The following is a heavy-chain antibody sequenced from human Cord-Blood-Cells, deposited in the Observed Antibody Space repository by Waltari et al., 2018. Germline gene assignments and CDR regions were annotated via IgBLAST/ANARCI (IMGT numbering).Heavy chain of an antibody. CDR1: GFTVSSQA. CDR2: ISGSGGST. V-gene: IGHV3-23*01. CDR3: AKFHSSSWFWFDY. Sequence: EVQLLESGGGLVQPGGSLRTSRAASGFTVSSQARSSVRQAPGKGLEWVSTISGSGGSTYYADSVKGRFTISRDNSKNTLYLQRNSLRAEDTAVYYCAKFHSSSWFWFDYWGQGTLVTVSS. D-gene: IGHD6-13*01. J-gene: IGHJ4*02.